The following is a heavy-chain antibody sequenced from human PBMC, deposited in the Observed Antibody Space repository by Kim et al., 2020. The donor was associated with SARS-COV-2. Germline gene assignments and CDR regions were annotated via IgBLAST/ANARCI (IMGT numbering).Heavy chain of an antibody. CDR2: ISSSSSYI. Sequence: GGSLRLSCAASGFTFSSYSMNWVRQAPGKGLEWVSSISSSSSYIYYADSVKCRFTISRDNAKNSLYLQMNSLRAEDTAVYYCASPLGGGTVYWGQGTLVTVSS. CDR3: ASPLGGGTVY. D-gene: IGHD2-15*01. CDR1: GFTFSSYS. J-gene: IGHJ4*02. V-gene: IGHV3-21*01.